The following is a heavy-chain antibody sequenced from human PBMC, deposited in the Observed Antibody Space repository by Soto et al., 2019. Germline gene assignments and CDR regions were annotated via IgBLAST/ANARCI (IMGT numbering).Heavy chain of an antibody. CDR3: ARDVGWEQRLGL. D-gene: IGHD1-26*01. V-gene: IGHV3-33*01. J-gene: IGHJ4*02. CDR2: IWHDGSNK. CDR1: GFTFRNHG. Sequence: QVQLVESGGGVVQPGRSLRLSCTGSGFTFRNHGMHWVRQAPGKGLEWVAVIWHDGSNKYYADSVKGRFTISRDDSKNTLYLQMNSLRDKLTAVYFCARDVGWEQRLGLWGLRTLVTVSS.